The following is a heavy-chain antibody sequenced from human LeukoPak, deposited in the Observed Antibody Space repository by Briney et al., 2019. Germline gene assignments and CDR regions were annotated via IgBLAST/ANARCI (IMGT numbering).Heavy chain of an antibody. J-gene: IGHJ6*04. CDR3: ASSVGYCSSTSCPKSYYYGMDV. CDR2: IYYSGST. D-gene: IGHD2-2*01. Sequence: SETLSLTCTVSGGSISSYYWSWIRQPPGKGLEWIGYIYYSGSTNYNPSLKSRVTISVDTSKNQFSLKLSSVTAADTAVYYCASSVGYCSSTSCPKSYYYGMDVWGKGTAVTVSS. CDR1: GGSISSYY. V-gene: IGHV4-59*01.